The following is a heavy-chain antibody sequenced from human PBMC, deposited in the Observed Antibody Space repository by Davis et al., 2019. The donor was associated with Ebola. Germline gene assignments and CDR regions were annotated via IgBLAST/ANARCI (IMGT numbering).Heavy chain of an antibody. CDR1: GGSISSGDYY. Sequence: ESLKISCTVSGGSISSGDYYWSWIRQPPGKGLEWIGSIYYSGSTYYNPSLKSRVTISVDTSKNQFSLKLSSVTAADTAVYYCARLGIAAAADYWGQGTLVTVSS. J-gene: IGHJ4*02. CDR3: ARLGIAAAADY. V-gene: IGHV4-39*01. CDR2: IYYSGST. D-gene: IGHD6-13*01.